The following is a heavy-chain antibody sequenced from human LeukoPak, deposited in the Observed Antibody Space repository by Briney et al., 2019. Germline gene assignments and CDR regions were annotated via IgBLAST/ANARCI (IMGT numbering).Heavy chain of an antibody. CDR1: GFTFSSYG. Sequence: PGGSLRLSCAASGFTFSSYGMHWVRQPPGKGLEWVAVIWYDGSKQYYADSVKGRFTISRDTFKSTLYLQMNSLRVEDTAVYYCAKDTIFGAMGWLDPWGQGTLVTVSS. J-gene: IGHJ5*02. CDR3: AKDTIFGAMGWLDP. V-gene: IGHV3-33*06. D-gene: IGHD3-3*01. CDR2: IWYDGSKQ.